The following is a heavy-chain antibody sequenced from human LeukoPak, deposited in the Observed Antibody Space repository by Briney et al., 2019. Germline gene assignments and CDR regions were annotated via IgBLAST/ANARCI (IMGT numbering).Heavy chain of an antibody. V-gene: IGHV3-23*01. Sequence: GGSPRLSCAASGFTFSSYAMSWVRQAPGKGLEWVSAISGSGGSTYYADSVKGRFTISRDSSENTLYLQMNSLRAEDTAVYYCARENSGSYYYYFDYWGQGTLVTVSS. D-gene: IGHD1-26*01. J-gene: IGHJ4*02. CDR1: GFTFSSYA. CDR3: ARENSGSYYYYFDY. CDR2: ISGSGGST.